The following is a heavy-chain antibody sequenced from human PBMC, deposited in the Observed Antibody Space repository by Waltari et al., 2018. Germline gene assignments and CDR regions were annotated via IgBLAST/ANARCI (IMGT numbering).Heavy chain of an antibody. D-gene: IGHD2-2*01. CDR2: IYRGGSI. Sequence: EVQLVESGGGLIQPGESLRLSCAASGFSVSSNYMSWVRQVPGKGLEWVSVIYRGGSIYYADSVKGRFSISSDNSKNTFYLQMNSLRDEDSAIYYCARERPVVYYGMDVWGRGTTVTVSS. V-gene: IGHV3-53*01. CDR3: ARERPVVYYGMDV. J-gene: IGHJ6*02. CDR1: GFSVSSNY.